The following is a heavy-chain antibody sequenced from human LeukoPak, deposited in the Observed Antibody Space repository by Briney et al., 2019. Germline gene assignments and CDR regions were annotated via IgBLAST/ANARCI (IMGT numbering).Heavy chain of an antibody. CDR3: ARPLNTMVRGITTATDFFSYAMDV. J-gene: IGHJ6*02. V-gene: IGHV1-69*05. D-gene: IGHD3-10*01. Sequence: SVTVSFTASGGSFTIYAISWVRQAPGQGGGGMGGILPSFGATKYSQKFQERGTITTDGNTTTVNMDLTSLSSEDTALYYCARPLNTMVRGITTATDFFSYAMDVWGQGTAVTVSS. CDR2: ILPSFGAT. CDR1: GGSFTIYA.